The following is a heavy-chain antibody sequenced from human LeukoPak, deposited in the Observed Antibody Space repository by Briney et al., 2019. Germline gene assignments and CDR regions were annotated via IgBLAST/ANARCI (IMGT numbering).Heavy chain of an antibody. CDR1: GFTVSSNY. Sequence: GGSLRLSCAASGFTVSSNYMSWVREAPGEGLEWVSVIYSGGSTYYAASVKGRFTISRDNSKNTLCLQMNSLRAEDTAVYYCSTTGRDGYNYDYYYYMDVWGKGTTVTISS. V-gene: IGHV3-53*01. CDR3: STTGRDGYNYDYYYYMDV. D-gene: IGHD5-24*01. J-gene: IGHJ6*03. CDR2: IYSGGST.